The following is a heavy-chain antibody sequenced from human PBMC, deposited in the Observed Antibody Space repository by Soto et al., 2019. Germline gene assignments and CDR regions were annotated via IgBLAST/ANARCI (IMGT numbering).Heavy chain of an antibody. D-gene: IGHD6-13*01. J-gene: IGHJ5*02. V-gene: IGHV3-48*02. CDR2: ISISSRTI. Sequence: GGSLRLSCAASGFTCRSYSMNWVRQPPGKGLEWVSYISISSRTIYYADSVKGRFTISRDDAKNSLYLQMNSLRDEDTSVYYCARDNGIAGSFAPWGQGTLVTVSS. CDR1: GFTCRSYS. CDR3: ARDNGIAGSFAP.